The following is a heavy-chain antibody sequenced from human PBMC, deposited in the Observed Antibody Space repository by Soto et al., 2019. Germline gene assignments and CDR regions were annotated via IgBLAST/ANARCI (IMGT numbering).Heavy chain of an antibody. Sequence: GASVKVSCKASGGPFISYAISWVRQAPGQGLEWMGGIIPIFGTANYAQKFQGRVTIFAHESTNSVYMELTSLRVEDTAVYYCARDRLLPGSPSIECSILDSWGQGTLVTVSS. CDR3: ARDRLLPGSPSIECSILDS. CDR2: IIPIFGTA. J-gene: IGHJ5*01. V-gene: IGHV1-69*13. D-gene: IGHD2-2*01. CDR1: GGPFISYA.